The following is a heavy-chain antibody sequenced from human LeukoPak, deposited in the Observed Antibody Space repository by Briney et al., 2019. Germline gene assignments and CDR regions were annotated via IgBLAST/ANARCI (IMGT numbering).Heavy chain of an antibody. J-gene: IGHJ6*02. Sequence: GGSLILSCAASGFTFSSYGMHWVRQAPGKGLEWVAVISYDGSNKYYADSVKGRFTISRDNSKNTLYLQMNSLRAEDTAVYYCAKSFYGGGTYGMDVWGQGTTVTVSS. CDR2: ISYDGSNK. V-gene: IGHV3-30*18. CDR1: GFTFSSYG. CDR3: AKSFYGGGTYGMDV. D-gene: IGHD4-23*01.